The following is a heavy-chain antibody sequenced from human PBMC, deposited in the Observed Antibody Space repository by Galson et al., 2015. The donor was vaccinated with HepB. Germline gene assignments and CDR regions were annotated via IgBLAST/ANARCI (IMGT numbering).Heavy chain of an antibody. J-gene: IGHJ4*02. D-gene: IGHD3-10*01. CDR2: ISGNGGNI. Sequence: SLRLSCATSVFTFSSYGMSWVRQTPGKGLEWLSVISGNGGNIHYADSVKGRFTISRDNSKNTLHLQMNSLRAEDTAFYYCASNHYNSESYFHFDNWGQGTLVTVSS. V-gene: IGHV3-23*01. CDR1: VFTFSSYG. CDR3: ASNHYNSESYFHFDN.